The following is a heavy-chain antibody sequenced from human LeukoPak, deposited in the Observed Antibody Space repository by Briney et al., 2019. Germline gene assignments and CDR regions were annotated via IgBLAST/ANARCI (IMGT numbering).Heavy chain of an antibody. CDR3: AKMTGSGYYYGDDYFDY. V-gene: IGHV3-23*01. J-gene: IGHJ4*02. D-gene: IGHD3-22*01. CDR2: ISGSGGST. Sequence: GGSLRLAWAASGFTFGTYAMRWVRQVPGKGREWVSAISGSGGSTYYADSVKGRFTISRDNSKNTLYLQMNSLRAEDTAVYYCAKMTGSGYYYGDDYFDYWGQGTLVTVSS. CDR1: GFTFGTYA.